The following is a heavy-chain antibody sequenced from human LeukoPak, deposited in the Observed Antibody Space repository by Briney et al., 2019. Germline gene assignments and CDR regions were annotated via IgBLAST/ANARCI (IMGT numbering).Heavy chain of an antibody. J-gene: IGHJ6*03. CDR2: MNPNSGNT. CDR1: GYTFTSYD. Sequence: ASVKVSCKASGYTFTSYDINWVRQATGQGLEWMGWMNPNSGNTGFAQKFQGRVTMTRNTSISTAYMELSSLRSEDTAVYYCARGPTQVVVLGDYYMDVWGKGTTVTVSS. CDR3: ARGPTQVVVLGDYYMDV. V-gene: IGHV1-8*01. D-gene: IGHD2-2*01.